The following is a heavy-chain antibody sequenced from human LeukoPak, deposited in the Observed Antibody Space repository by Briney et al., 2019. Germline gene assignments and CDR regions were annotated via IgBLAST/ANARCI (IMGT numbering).Heavy chain of an antibody. CDR3: ARMTIFWYFDL. CDR1: GGSFSGYY. V-gene: IGHV4-34*01. J-gene: IGHJ2*01. D-gene: IGHD3-3*01. CDR2: INHSGST. Sequence: PSETLSLTCAVYGGSFSGYYWSWILQPPGKGLEWIGEINHSGSTNYNPSLKSRVTTSVDTSKNQFSLKLSSVTAADTAVYYCARMTIFWYFDLWGRGTLVTVSS.